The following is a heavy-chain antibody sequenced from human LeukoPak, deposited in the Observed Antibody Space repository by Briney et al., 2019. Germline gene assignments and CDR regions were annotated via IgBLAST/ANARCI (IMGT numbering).Heavy chain of an antibody. CDR3: ARANAPGIDY. CDR2: IKEDVSEQ. V-gene: IGHV3-7*03. Sequence: WVPNIKEDVSEQSYVGSVKGRFTISRDKAKNSVYLKMNRLRVEDRAVYYWARANAPGIDYWGQGTLVTVSS. J-gene: IGHJ4*02.